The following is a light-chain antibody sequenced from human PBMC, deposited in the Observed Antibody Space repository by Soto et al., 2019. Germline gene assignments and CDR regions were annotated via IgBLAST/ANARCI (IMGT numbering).Light chain of an antibody. V-gene: IGKV3-20*01. CDR2: GAS. CDR1: QSVSRN. CDR3: QQYGSSPIT. Sequence: EIVMTQSPVTLSVSPGDRATLSCRASQSVSRNLAWYQQRPGQAPRLLISGASTRATGIAARFSGSGSGTDCTLTSSRLEPEDFAVYYCQQYGSSPITFGQGTRLEIK. J-gene: IGKJ5*01.